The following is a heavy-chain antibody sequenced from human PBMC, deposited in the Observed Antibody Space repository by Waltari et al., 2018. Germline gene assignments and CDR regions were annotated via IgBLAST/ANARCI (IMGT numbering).Heavy chain of an antibody. V-gene: IGHV4-59*01. CDR3: ARAGWEYAFDI. J-gene: IGHJ3*02. Sequence: QVQLQESGPGLVKHSETLSLTCTVSVGSISSYYWSWIRQPPGRGREWIGYVYYSGSPNYTPSLKSRVTISVDTSKNQFSLKLSSVTAADTAVYYCARAGWEYAFDIWGQGTMVTVSS. CDR2: VYYSGSP. CDR1: VGSISSYY. D-gene: IGHD1-26*01.